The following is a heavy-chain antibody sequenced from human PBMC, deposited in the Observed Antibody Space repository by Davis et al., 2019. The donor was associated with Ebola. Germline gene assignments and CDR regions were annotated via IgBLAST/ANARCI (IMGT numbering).Heavy chain of an antibody. CDR3: ARTRYDSRGYYGVDY. Sequence: PSETLSLTCTVSGGSISSDDYYWTWIRQPPGKGLEWIGYISYSGRTYYNPSLQSRVTISVVTSKNQFSLRLSSVSAADTAVYFCARTRYDSRGYYGVDYWGQGTLVTVSS. CDR1: GGSISSDDYY. D-gene: IGHD3-22*01. CDR2: ISYSGRT. V-gene: IGHV4-30-4*01. J-gene: IGHJ4*02.